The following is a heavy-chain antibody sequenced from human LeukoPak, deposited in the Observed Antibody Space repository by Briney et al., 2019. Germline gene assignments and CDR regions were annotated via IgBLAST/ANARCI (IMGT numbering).Heavy chain of an antibody. J-gene: IGHJ4*02. Sequence: ASVKVSCKASGYTFTGYYMHWVRQAPGQGLEWMGWINPNSGGTNYAQKFQGRVTMTRDTSISTAYMELSRLRSDDTAVYYCARDRPPPGYCSGGSCYSIGYWGQGTLVTVSS. D-gene: IGHD2-15*01. CDR1: GYTFTGYY. CDR2: INPNSGGT. CDR3: ARDRPPPGYCSGGSCYSIGY. V-gene: IGHV1-2*02.